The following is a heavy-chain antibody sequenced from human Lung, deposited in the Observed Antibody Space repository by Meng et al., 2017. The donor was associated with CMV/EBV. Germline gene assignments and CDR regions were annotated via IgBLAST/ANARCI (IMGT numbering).Heavy chain of an antibody. V-gene: IGHV3-30*02. D-gene: IGHD3-3*01. CDR2: IHFDGSNE. J-gene: IGHJ4*02. CDR1: GFTLKYYG. Sequence: GGSXRLXCAASGFTLKYYGMHWVRQAPGKGLEWVAFIHFDGSNEHYADSVTGRFTISRDNPKNMLYLEMNSLRVEDTAVYYCAKAVFGVVIDYWGQVTLVTVDS. CDR3: AKAVFGVVIDY.